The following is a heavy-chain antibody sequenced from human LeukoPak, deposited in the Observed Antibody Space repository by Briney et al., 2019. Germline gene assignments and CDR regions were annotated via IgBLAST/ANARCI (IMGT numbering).Heavy chain of an antibody. V-gene: IGHV3-7*01. CDR1: GFTFSSYW. CDR3: AADSGGSRY. D-gene: IGHD2-15*01. CDR2: IKQDGSEK. Sequence: PGGSLRLSCAASGFTFSSYWMSWIRQAPGRGLEWVANIKQDGSEKYYADSVKGRFTISRDSAKNSLYLQMNSLRVEDTAMYYCAADSGGSRYWGQGTLVTVSS. J-gene: IGHJ4*02.